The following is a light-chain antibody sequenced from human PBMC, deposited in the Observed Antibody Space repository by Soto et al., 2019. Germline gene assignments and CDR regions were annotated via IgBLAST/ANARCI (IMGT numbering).Light chain of an antibody. CDR1: QTISSW. CDR3: QPYDNLAWP. Sequence: DIQMTQSPSTLSASVGDRFTITCRASQTISSWLAWYQQKPGKAPKLLIYDVSSLQSGVPSTFSGSGSGTEFTLTISRVQPDDFATYFCQPYDNLAWPFGQGTKVDIK. V-gene: IGKV1-5*01. J-gene: IGKJ1*01. CDR2: DVS.